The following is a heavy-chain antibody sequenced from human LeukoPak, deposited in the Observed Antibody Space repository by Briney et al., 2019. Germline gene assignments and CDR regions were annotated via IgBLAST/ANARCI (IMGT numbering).Heavy chain of an antibody. D-gene: IGHD6-19*01. V-gene: IGHV1-24*01. J-gene: IGHJ2*01. CDR1: GYTLTELS. Sequence: ASVKVSCKVSGYTLTELSMHWVRQAPGKGLEWMGGFDPEDGETIYAQKFQGRVTMTEDTSTDTAYMELSSPRSEDTAVYYCATPEYSSGWHGPWYFDLWGRGTLVTVSS. CDR2: FDPEDGET. CDR3: ATPEYSSGWHGPWYFDL.